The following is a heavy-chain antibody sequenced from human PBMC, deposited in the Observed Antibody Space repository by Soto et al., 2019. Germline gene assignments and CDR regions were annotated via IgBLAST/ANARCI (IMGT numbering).Heavy chain of an antibody. J-gene: IGHJ4*02. CDR3: AKERDYDFDY. Sequence: GGSLRLSCAASGFTFSAYGMHWVRQAPGKGLEWVASISYDGRNINYAGSLKGRFTISRDSSKNTLYLQMNSLRAEDTAVYYCAKERDYDFDYWGQGTLVTVSS. V-gene: IGHV3-30*18. CDR1: GFTFSAYG. CDR2: ISYDGRNI. D-gene: IGHD4-17*01.